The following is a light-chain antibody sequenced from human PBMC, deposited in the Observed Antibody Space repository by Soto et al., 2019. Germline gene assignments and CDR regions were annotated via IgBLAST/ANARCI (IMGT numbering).Light chain of an antibody. V-gene: IGKV3-15*01. CDR2: RAS. CDR1: QSISSN. Sequence: EIVMTQSPATLSVSPGERATLSCRASQSISSNYTWYQQKLGHAPSLLIYRASTRATGIPATLIGGRSGTDFTLIISSLQSGDFSDYFFQQCNNLPFTFGPGTKVDIK. J-gene: IGKJ3*01. CDR3: QQCNNLPFT.